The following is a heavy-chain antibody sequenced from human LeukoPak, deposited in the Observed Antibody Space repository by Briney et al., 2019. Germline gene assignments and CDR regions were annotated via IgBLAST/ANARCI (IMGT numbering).Heavy chain of an antibody. J-gene: IGHJ5*02. D-gene: IGHD3-10*01. CDR2: ISSSGSTI. Sequence: GGSLRLSCAASGFTFSSYEMNWVRQASGKGLEWVSYISSSGSTIYYADSVKGRFTISRDNAKNSLYVQMNSLRAEDTAVYYCARDPGSGSYIWFDPWGQGTLVTVSS. CDR3: ARDPGSGSYIWFDP. V-gene: IGHV3-48*03. CDR1: GFTFSSYE.